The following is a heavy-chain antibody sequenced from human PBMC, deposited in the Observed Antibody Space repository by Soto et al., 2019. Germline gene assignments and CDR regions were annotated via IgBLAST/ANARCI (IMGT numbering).Heavy chain of an antibody. Sequence: QVHLLLQSGAEVKKPGSSVKVSCKASGGTPSNSAISWVRQAPGQGLEWMGGIIPVFGLVKYAQNVQGRVTITADESTNTADMELSSLRPEDTAVYYCAGGRIGVVGNRAYYGMDVWGEGTTGTVSS. J-gene: IGHJ6*04. CDR2: IIPVFGLV. V-gene: IGHV1-69*01. CDR3: AGGRIGVVGNRAYYGMDV. D-gene: IGHD6-19*01. CDR1: GGTPSNSA.